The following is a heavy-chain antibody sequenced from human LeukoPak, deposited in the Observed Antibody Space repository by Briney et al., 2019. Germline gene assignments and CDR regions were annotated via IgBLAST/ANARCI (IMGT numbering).Heavy chain of an antibody. CDR3: AREVFDLWLDTNWFDP. J-gene: IGHJ5*02. Sequence: ASVKVSCKASGYTFTGYYMHWVRQAPGQGLEWMGWINPNSGATNYAQKFQGRVSMTGDTSISTAYMELSRLRSGDTAVYYCAREVFDLWLDTNWFDPWGQGTLVTVSS. CDR2: INPNSGAT. CDR1: GYTFTGYY. D-gene: IGHD6-19*01. V-gene: IGHV1-2*02.